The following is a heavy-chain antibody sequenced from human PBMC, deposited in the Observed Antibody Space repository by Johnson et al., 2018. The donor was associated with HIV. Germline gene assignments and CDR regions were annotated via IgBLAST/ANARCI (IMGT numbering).Heavy chain of an antibody. Sequence: VQLVESGGGVVRPGGSLRLSCAASGFTFDDYAMSWVRQAPGKGLEWVSVIYSGGSTYYADSVTGRFTISRDNSKNTRYLQMNSLRAEDTAVYYCAKDRGAARAFDAFDIWGQGTMVTVSS. CDR1: GFTFDDYA. CDR3: AKDRGAARAFDAFDI. CDR2: IYSGGST. J-gene: IGHJ3*02. V-gene: IGHV3-66*01. D-gene: IGHD6-6*01.